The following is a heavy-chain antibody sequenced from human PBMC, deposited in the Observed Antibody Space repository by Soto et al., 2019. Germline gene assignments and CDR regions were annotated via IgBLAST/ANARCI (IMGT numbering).Heavy chain of an antibody. Sequence: EVQLVESGGDLVQPGGSLRLSCAASGFTFSNYDMHWVRQATGKGLEWVSTISTAGNTYSPGSVKGRFTISRENAKNSWYLQMNSLRVDDTAVYYCARGRDSGLYYFDYWGQGTLVTVSS. D-gene: IGHD2-21*01. V-gene: IGHV3-13*01. J-gene: IGHJ4*02. CDR1: GFTFSNYD. CDR3: ARGRDSGLYYFDY. CDR2: ISTAGNT.